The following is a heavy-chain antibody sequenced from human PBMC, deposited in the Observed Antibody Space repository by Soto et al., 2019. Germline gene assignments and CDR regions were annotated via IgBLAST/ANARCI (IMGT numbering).Heavy chain of an antibody. CDR3: ATLMATISFSQDY. CDR2: FDPEDVET. V-gene: IGHV1-24*01. CDR1: GYTLTELS. D-gene: IGHD5-12*01. J-gene: IGHJ4*02. Sequence: ASVKVSCKVSGYTLTELSMHWVRQAPGKGLEWMGGFDPEDVETIYAQKFQGRVTMNEDTSTDTAYIELSRLISENTAVYYCATLMATISFSQDYWGQGTLVTVSS.